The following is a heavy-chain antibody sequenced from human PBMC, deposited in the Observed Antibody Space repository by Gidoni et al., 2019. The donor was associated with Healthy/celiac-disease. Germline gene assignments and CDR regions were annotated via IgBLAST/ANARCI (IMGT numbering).Heavy chain of an antibody. V-gene: IGHV3-9*01. CDR2: ISWTSVSI. J-gene: IGHJ4*02. CDR1: GFTFEDYA. D-gene: IGHD2-21*02. CDR3: AKARVVVTAIPHFNY. Sequence: EVQLVESGGGLVLPGRSLRLYCAASGFTFEDYALHWVRQDPGKGLEWVSGISWTSVSIGYADSVKGRFTISRDNAKNSLYLQMNSLRAEDTALYYCAKARVVVTAIPHFNYWGQGTLVTVSS.